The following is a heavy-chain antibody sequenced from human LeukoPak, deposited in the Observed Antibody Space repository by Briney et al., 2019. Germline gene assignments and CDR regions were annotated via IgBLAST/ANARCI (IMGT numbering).Heavy chain of an antibody. CDR2: IIPIFGTA. D-gene: IGHD4-11*01. Sequence: GASVKVSCKASGGTFSSYAISWVRQAPGQGLEWMGGIIPIFGTAHYAQKFQGRVTITADEYTSTPYVELRSQRSDDTAVYYCSTPLLSGYSNNAYYFDYWGQGTLVTVSS. CDR1: GGTFSSYA. J-gene: IGHJ4*02. CDR3: STPLLSGYSNNAYYFDY. V-gene: IGHV1-69*01.